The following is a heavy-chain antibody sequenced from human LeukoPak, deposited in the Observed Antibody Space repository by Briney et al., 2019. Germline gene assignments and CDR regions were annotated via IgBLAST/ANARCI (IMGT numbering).Heavy chain of an antibody. Sequence: PSQTLSLTCTVSGGSISSGGYYWSWIRQHPGKGLEWVGYIYYSGSTYYNPSLKSRVAISLDTSKNQFSLKLSSVTAADTAEYYCAGSSPSGGYPYYIYGLDVWGQGTTVTVSS. J-gene: IGHJ6*02. V-gene: IGHV4-31*03. D-gene: IGHD5-12*01. CDR3: AGSSPSGGYPYYIYGLDV. CDR1: GGSISSGGYY. CDR2: IYYSGST.